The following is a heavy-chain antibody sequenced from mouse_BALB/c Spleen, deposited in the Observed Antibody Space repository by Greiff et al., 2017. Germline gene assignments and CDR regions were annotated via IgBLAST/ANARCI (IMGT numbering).Heavy chain of an antibody. Sequence: VKVVESGAELARPGASVKLSCKASGYTFTSYWMQWVKQRPGQGLEWIGAIYPGDGDTRYTQKFKGKATLTADKSSSTAYMQLSSLASEDSAVYYCARSGGGYYWYFDVWGAGTTVTVSS. CDR3: ARSGGGYYWYFDV. CDR2: IYPGDGDT. CDR1: GYTFTSYW. J-gene: IGHJ1*01. D-gene: IGHD1-1*02. V-gene: IGHV1-87*01.